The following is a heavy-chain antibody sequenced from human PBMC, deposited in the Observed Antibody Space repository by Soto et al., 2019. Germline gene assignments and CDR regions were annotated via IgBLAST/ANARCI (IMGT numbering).Heavy chain of an antibody. Sequence: SETLSLTCADYGGSCSGYYRIWIRQPPGKGLEWIGEINHSGSTNYNPSLKSRVTISVDTSKNQFSLKLSSVTAADTAVYYCARGEGYCSSTSCYNYGMDVWGQGTTVTVS. CDR2: INHSGST. D-gene: IGHD2-2*02. V-gene: IGHV4-34*01. CDR3: ARGEGYCSSTSCYNYGMDV. J-gene: IGHJ6*02. CDR1: GGSCSGYY.